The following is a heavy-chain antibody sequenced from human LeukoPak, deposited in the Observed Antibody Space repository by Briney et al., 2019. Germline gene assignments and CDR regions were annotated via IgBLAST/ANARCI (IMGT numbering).Heavy chain of an antibody. CDR3: AKRLGRYYDSSGYYYPFDY. D-gene: IGHD3-22*01. CDR2: ISGSGGST. Sequence: GGSLRLSCAASGFTFSSYGMHWVRQAPGKGLEWVSAISGSGGSTYYADSVKGRFTISRDNSKNTLYLQMNSLRAEDTAVYYCAKRLGRYYDSSGYYYPFDYWGQGTLVTVSS. CDR1: GFTFSSYG. V-gene: IGHV3-23*01. J-gene: IGHJ4*02.